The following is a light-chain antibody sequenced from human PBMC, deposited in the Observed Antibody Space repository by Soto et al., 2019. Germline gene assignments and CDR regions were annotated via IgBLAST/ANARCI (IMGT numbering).Light chain of an antibody. J-gene: IGLJ2*01. CDR2: GNS. Sequence: QSVLKQPPSVSGAPGPMVTLSCTGSYSNIGAGYDVHWYQQLPGTAPKLLIYGNSNRPSGVPDRFSGSKSGTSASLAITGLQAEDEADYYCQSYDNNLSGSVFGGGTKLTVL. CDR1: YSNIGAGYD. V-gene: IGLV1-40*01. CDR3: QSYDNNLSGSV.